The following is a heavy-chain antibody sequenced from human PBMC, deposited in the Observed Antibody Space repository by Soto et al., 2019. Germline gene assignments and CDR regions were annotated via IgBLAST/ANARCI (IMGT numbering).Heavy chain of an antibody. J-gene: IGHJ3*01. Sequence: SXRLSWSSSVFTFIDNYIILVRQTPGKGLEWVSYISSSGNTIDYADSVNGRFTISRDNAKKSVYLQMNSLRAEDTAVYYCAREGGRHDFDVWGPGTMVTV. CDR2: ISSSGNTI. V-gene: IGHV3-11*01. CDR3: AREGGRHDFDV. CDR1: VFTFIDNY. D-gene: IGHD3-16*01.